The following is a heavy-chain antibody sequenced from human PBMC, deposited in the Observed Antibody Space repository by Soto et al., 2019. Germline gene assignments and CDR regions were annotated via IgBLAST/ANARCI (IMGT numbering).Heavy chain of an antibody. V-gene: IGHV3-23*01. CDR3: AKESGKGYYYAMDV. J-gene: IGHJ6*02. Sequence: EVQLLESGGGLVQPGGSLRLSCAASGFTFSSYAMSWVRQAPGKGLEWVSAISGSGGYTYHADSVKGRFTISRDNSKNTLYLQMNSLRAEDTAVYYCAKESGKGYYYAMDVWGQGTTVTVSS. CDR2: ISGSGGYT. D-gene: IGHD2-15*01. CDR1: GFTFSSYA.